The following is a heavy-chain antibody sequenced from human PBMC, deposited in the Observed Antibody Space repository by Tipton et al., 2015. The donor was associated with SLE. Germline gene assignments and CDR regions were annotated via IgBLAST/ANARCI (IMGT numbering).Heavy chain of an antibody. CDR2: INHSGST. Sequence: TLSLTCAVYGGSFSGYYCSWIRQSPGKGLEWIGEINHSGSTNYNPSLKSRATISVDTSKNQFSLKLSSVTAADTAVYYCARGIMGDHDCWGQGTLVTVSS. CDR3: ARGIMGDHDC. D-gene: IGHD3-16*01. V-gene: IGHV4-34*01. J-gene: IGHJ4*02. CDR1: GGSFSGYY.